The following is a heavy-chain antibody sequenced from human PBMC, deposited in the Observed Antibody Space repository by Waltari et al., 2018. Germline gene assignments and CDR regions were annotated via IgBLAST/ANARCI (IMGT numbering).Heavy chain of an antibody. V-gene: IGHV4-61*02. D-gene: IGHD3-3*01. CDR2: IYTSGST. CDR3: ARGHDFWSGYSVDY. CDR1: GGSISRGSYY. Sequence: QVQLQESGPGLVKPSQTLSLTCTVLGGSISRGSYYWSWIRQPAGKGLEWIGRIYTSGSTNYNPSLKSRVTISVDTSKNQFSLKLTSVTAADTAVYYCARGHDFWSGYSVDYWGQGTLVTVSS. J-gene: IGHJ4*02.